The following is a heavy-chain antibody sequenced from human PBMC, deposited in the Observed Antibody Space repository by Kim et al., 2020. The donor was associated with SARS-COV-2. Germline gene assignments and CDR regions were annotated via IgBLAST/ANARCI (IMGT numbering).Heavy chain of an antibody. D-gene: IGHD3-10*01. V-gene: IGHV5-51*01. CDR3: AREDYYGSGSYYKFWFDP. CDR1: GYSFTSYW. CDR2: FYPGDSDT. Sequence: GESLKISCKGSGYSFTSYWIGWVRQMPGKGLEWMGIFYPGDSDTRYSPSFQGQVTISVDKSISTAYLQWSSLKASDTAMYYCAREDYYGSGSYYKFWFDPWGQGTLVAVSS. J-gene: IGHJ5*02.